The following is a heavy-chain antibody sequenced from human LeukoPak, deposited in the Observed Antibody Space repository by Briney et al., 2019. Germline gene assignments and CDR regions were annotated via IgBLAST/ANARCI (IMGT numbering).Heavy chain of an antibody. J-gene: IGHJ5*02. D-gene: IGHD3-10*01. V-gene: IGHV4-34*01. CDR3: AREGLGSGSDP. CDR1: GGSFSGYY. Sequence: SETLSLTCAVYGGSFSGYYWSWIRQPPGKGLEWIGEINHSGSTNYDPSLKSRVTISVDTSKNQFSLKLNSVTAADTAVYYCAREGLGSGSDPWGQGTLVTVSS. CDR2: INHSGST.